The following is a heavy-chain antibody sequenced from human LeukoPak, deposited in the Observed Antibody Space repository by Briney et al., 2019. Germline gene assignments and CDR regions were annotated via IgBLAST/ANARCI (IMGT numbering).Heavy chain of an antibody. CDR2: ISYDGSNR. CDR3: ARGGDFDY. CDR1: GFTFSSYA. Sequence: GGSLRLSCAASGFTFSSYAMHWVRQAPGKGLEWVAVISYDGSNRYYADSVRGRFTISRDNSKNTLYLQMNSLRAEDTAVYYCARGGDFDYWGQGTLVTVSS. V-gene: IGHV3-30*04. J-gene: IGHJ4*02.